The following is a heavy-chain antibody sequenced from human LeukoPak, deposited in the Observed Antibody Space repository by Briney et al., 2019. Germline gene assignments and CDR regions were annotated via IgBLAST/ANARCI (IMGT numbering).Heavy chain of an antibody. CDR3: ARLPVAGIYYFDY. D-gene: IGHD6-19*01. J-gene: IGHJ4*02. CDR1: GFTFSTYS. V-gene: IGHV3-48*02. CDR2: ISSSTSAI. Sequence: GGSLRLSCAASGFTFSTYSMNWVRQAPGKGLEWVSYISSSTSAIYYADSVKGRFTFSRDNAKNSLYLQMNSLRDEDTAVYYCARLPVAGIYYFDYWGQGTLVTVSS.